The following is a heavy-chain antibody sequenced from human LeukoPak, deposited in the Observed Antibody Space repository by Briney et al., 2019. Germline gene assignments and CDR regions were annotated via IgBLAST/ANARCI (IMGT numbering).Heavy chain of an antibody. CDR2: IYHSGNT. J-gene: IGHJ3*02. CDR3: ARARSGSPGDAFDI. Sequence: SETLSLTCGVSGGSVSSSYWWSWVRQPPGKGLDWIGEIYHSGNTNYNPSLKSRVTISVDKSKNQFSLKLSSVTAADTAVYYCARARSGSPGDAFDIWGQGTMVTVSS. D-gene: IGHD1-26*01. CDR1: GGSVSSSYW. V-gene: IGHV4-4*02.